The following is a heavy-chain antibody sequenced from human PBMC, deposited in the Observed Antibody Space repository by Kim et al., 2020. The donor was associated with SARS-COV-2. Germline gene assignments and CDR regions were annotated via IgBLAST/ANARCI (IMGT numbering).Heavy chain of an antibody. Sequence: GGSLRLSCAASGFTFSSYAMPWVRQAPGKGLEWVSAITSNGTNTYYADSVKGRFTISRDNSKNTLYLQMNSLRAEDTAVYYCARDSIGAAAGDWGQGTLVTVSS. CDR3: ARDSIGAAAGD. CDR1: GFTFSSYA. J-gene: IGHJ4*02. CDR2: ITSNGTNT. V-gene: IGHV3-30-3*01. D-gene: IGHD6-13*01.